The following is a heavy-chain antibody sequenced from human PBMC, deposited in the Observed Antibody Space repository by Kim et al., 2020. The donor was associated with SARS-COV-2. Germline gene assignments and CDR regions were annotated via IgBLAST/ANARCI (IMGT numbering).Heavy chain of an antibody. CDR3: ARLRRDILTGYYHYYYGMDV. D-gene: IGHD3-9*01. Sequence: GGSLRLSCAASGFTFSSYSMNWVRQAPGKGLEWVSSISSSSSYIYYADSVKGRFTISRDNAKNSLYLQMNSLRAEDTAVYYCARLRRDILTGYYHYYYGMDVWGQGTTVTVSS. V-gene: IGHV3-21*01. CDR1: GFTFSSYS. J-gene: IGHJ6*02. CDR2: ISSSSSYI.